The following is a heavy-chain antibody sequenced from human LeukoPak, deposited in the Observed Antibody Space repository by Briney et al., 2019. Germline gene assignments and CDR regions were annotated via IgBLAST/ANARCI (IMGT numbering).Heavy chain of an antibody. J-gene: IGHJ3*02. Sequence: PSETLSLTCTVSGGSISSSSYYWGWIRQPPGKGLEWIGSIYYSGSTYYNPSLKSRVTISVDTSKNQFSLKLSSVTAADTAVYYCARHVNYPPTISNAFDIWGQGTMVTVSS. V-gene: IGHV4-39*01. CDR2: IYYSGST. CDR1: GGSISSSSYY. CDR3: ARHVNYPPTISNAFDI. D-gene: IGHD1-7*01.